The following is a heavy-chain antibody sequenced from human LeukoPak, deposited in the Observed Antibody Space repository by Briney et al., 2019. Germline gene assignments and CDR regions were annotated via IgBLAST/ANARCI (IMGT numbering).Heavy chain of an antibody. CDR2: IKQDGSEK. J-gene: IGHJ3*02. D-gene: IGHD6-25*01. V-gene: IGHV3-7*01. CDR1: GFTFSSYW. CDR3: ARDPQYSSAVDAFDI. Sequence: GGSLRLSCAASGFTFSSYWMSWVRQAPGKGLEWVANIKQDGSEKYYVDSVKGRFTISRENAKNSLYLQMNSLRAEDTAVYYCARDPQYSSAVDAFDIWGQGTMVTVSS.